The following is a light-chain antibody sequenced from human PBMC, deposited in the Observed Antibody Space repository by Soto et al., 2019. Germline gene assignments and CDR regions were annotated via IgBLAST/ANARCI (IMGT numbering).Light chain of an antibody. V-gene: IGKV3-15*01. Sequence: IVKTQSATTLSVSRAERDTLSCRVCPSVSSNLAWYQQKPGQAPRLLIYGASTRATGIPARFSGSGSGTEFTLTICSLQSEDFAVYYCQQYNNWPSHTFGQGTRLEIK. J-gene: IGKJ5*01. CDR1: PSVSSN. CDR2: GAS. CDR3: QQYNNWPSHT.